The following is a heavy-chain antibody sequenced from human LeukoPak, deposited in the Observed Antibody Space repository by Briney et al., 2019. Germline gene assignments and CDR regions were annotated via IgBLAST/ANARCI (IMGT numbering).Heavy chain of an antibody. V-gene: IGHV4-39*07. CDR2: IYYSGST. Sequence: PSETPSLTCTVSGGSISSSSYYWGWIRQPPGKGLEWIGSIYYSGSTYYNPSLKSRVTISVDTSKNQFSLKLSSVTAADTAVYYCARPREKGTTGTTGAFDIWGQGTMVTVSS. CDR1: GGSISSSSYY. CDR3: ARPREKGTTGTTGAFDI. J-gene: IGHJ3*02. D-gene: IGHD1-1*01.